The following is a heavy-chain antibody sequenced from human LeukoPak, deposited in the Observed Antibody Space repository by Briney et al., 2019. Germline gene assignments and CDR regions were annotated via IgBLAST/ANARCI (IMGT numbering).Heavy chain of an antibody. CDR1: GFTVSSNY. V-gene: IGHV3-53*01. CDR3: AKGQLVGATSYYYYVMDV. J-gene: IGHJ6*02. D-gene: IGHD1-26*01. Sequence: PGGSLRLSCAASGFTVSSNYMSWVRQAPGKGLEWVSVIYSGGSTYYADSVKGRFTIPRDNSKNTLYLQMNSLRVEDTAVYYCAKGQLVGATSYYYYVMDVWGQGTTVTVSS. CDR2: IYSGGST.